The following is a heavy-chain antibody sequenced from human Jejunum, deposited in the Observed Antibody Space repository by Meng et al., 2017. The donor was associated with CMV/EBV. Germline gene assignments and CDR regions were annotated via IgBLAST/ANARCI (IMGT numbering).Heavy chain of an antibody. V-gene: IGHV3-21*01. D-gene: IGHD3-22*01. CDR2: ITSTSSYR. CDR3: AREGGYDTALDY. Sequence: CTASGFTFSSYTLNWVRQAPGKGLEWVSSITSTSSYRHYADSLKGRFTISRDNAKSSLYLQMNSLRAEDTAVYYCAREGGYDTALDYWGQGTLVTVSS. J-gene: IGHJ4*02. CDR1: GFTFSSYT.